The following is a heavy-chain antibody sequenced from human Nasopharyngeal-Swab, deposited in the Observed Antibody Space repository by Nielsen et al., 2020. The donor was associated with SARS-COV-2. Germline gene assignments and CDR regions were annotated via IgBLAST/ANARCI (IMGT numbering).Heavy chain of an antibody. J-gene: IGHJ3*02. Sequence: GESLKISCAASGFTFSGYSMNWVRQAPGKGLEWVSYISRSTSSIYYADSVKGRFTISRDNVENSLDLQMNSLRDEDTAVYYCARGIGYGDYSAFDIWGQGTMVTVSS. D-gene: IGHD4-17*01. V-gene: IGHV3-48*02. CDR1: GFTFSGYS. CDR3: ARGIGYGDYSAFDI. CDR2: ISRSTSSI.